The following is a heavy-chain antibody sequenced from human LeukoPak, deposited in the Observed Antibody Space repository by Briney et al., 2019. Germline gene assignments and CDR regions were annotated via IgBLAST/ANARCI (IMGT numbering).Heavy chain of an antibody. CDR2: ISWNSGSI. J-gene: IGHJ4*02. V-gene: IGHV3-9*01. CDR3: AKGATTGGKGPLYYFDY. D-gene: IGHD1-26*01. CDR1: GFTFDDYA. Sequence: PGGSLRLSCAASGFTFDDYAMHWVRQAPGKGLEWVSGISWNSGSIGYADSVKGRFTISRDNAKNSLYLQMNSLRAEDTALYYCAKGATTGGKGPLYYFDYWGQGTLVTVSS.